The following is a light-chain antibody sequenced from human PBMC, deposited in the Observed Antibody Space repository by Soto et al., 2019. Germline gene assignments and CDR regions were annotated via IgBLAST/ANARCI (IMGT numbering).Light chain of an antibody. V-gene: IGKV1-5*01. CDR3: QQYDSYPYS. CDR1: QSIQTW. CDR2: DAS. J-gene: IGKJ2*01. Sequence: DIQMTQSPSTLSASVGDRVTISCRASQSIQTWLAWYQQRPGKAPNLLIFDASDLASGVSSRFSGSGSGAEFTLTISSLQADDFVTYYCQQYDSYPYSFGRGTRLEIK.